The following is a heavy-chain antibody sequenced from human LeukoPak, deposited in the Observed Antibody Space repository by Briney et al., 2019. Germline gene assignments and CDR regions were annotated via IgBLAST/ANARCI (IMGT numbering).Heavy chain of an antibody. CDR2: ISSSGSTI. Sequence: GGSLRLSCAASGFTFSSYEMNWVRQAPGKGLEWVSYISSSGSTIYYADSVKGRFTISRDNAKNSLYLQMNSLRAEDTAVYYCAKDGSMPWGYYMDVWGKGTTVTISS. D-gene: IGHD2/OR15-2a*01. CDR1: GFTFSSYE. CDR3: AKDGSMPWGYYMDV. V-gene: IGHV3-48*03. J-gene: IGHJ6*03.